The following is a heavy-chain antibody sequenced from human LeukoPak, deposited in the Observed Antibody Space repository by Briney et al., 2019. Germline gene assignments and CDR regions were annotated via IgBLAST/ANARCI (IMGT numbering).Heavy chain of an antibody. CDR3: AKVRLSGSGSYYMVDY. Sequence: GGSLRLSCAASGFTFSSYSMNWVRQAPGKGLEWVSYISSSSSTIYYADSVKGRFTISRDNAKNSLYLQMNSLRDEDTAVYYCAKVRLSGSGSYYMVDYWGQGTLVTVSS. V-gene: IGHV3-48*02. D-gene: IGHD3-10*01. CDR2: ISSSSSTI. CDR1: GFTFSSYS. J-gene: IGHJ4*02.